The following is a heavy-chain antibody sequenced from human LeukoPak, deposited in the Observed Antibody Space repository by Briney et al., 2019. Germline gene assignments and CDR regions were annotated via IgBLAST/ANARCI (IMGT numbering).Heavy chain of an antibody. J-gene: IGHJ4*02. CDR2: IYYSGST. CDR3: ARHSGEPYLDFDY. D-gene: IGHD3-10*01. Sequence: SETLSLTCTVSGGSISSSSYYWGWIRQPPGKGLEWIGSIYYSGSTYYNPSLKSRVTISVDTSKNQFSLKLSSVTAADTAVYYCARHSGEPYLDFDYWGQGALVTVSS. CDR1: GGSISSSSYY. V-gene: IGHV4-39*01.